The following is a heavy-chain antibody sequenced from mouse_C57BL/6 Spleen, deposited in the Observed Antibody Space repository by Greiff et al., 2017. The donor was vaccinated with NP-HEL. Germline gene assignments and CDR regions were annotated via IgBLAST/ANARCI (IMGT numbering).Heavy chain of an antibody. J-gene: IGHJ3*01. CDR3: ARGDPLAY. D-gene: IGHD3-3*01. CDR1: GYTFTDYN. V-gene: IGHV1-18*01. Sequence: VHVKQSGPELVKPGASVKIPCKASGYTFTDYNMDWVKQSHGKSLEWIGDINPNNGGTIYNQKFKGKATLTVDKSSSTAYMELRSLTSEDTAVYYCARGDPLAYWGQGTLVTVSA. CDR2: INPNNGGT.